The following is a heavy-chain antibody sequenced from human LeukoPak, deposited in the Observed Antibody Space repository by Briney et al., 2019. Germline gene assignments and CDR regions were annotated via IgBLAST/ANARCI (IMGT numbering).Heavy chain of an antibody. V-gene: IGHV1-69*04. D-gene: IGHD3-22*01. J-gene: IGHJ6*02. Sequence: SVKVSCKASGGTFSSYAISWVRQAPGQGLEWMGRIIPILGIANYAQKFQGRVTITADKSTSTAYMELSSLRSEDTAVYYCARDDHNYYDSSGYYYGYYYYGMDVWGQGTTVTVSS. CDR3: ARDDHNYYDSSGYYYGYYYYGMDV. CDR1: GGTFSSYA. CDR2: IIPILGIA.